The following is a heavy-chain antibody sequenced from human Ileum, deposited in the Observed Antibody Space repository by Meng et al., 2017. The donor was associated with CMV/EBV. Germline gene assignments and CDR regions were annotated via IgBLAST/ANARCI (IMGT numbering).Heavy chain of an antibody. CDR3: VGGGNLGY. Sequence: QVHLQESGPGLVKPSETLSLTCAVSVGSISDYHLLHWVRQSPGKGLEWIGEIFHSQSVRFSPSLKSRVTISIDKSKNQFSLNLDSVTAADTAVYYCVGGGNLGYSGQGTLVTVSS. CDR2: IFHSQSV. J-gene: IGHJ4*02. D-gene: IGHD4-23*01. CDR1: VGSISDYHL. V-gene: IGHV4-4*02.